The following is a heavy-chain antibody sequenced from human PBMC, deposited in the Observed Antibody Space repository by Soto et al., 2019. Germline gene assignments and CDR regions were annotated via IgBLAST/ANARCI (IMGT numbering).Heavy chain of an antibody. CDR3: ARGRPQKGGYCSSTSCYSYYYYYMDV. D-gene: IGHD2-2*01. CDR1: GGSSSSYY. Sequence: LETLSLTCTVSGGSSSSYYWSWIRQPPGKGLEWIGYIYYSGSTNYNPSLKSRVTISVDTSKNQFSLKLSSVTAADTAVYYCARGRPQKGGYCSSTSCYSYYYYYMDVWGKGTTVTVSS. V-gene: IGHV4-59*01. J-gene: IGHJ6*03. CDR2: IYYSGST.